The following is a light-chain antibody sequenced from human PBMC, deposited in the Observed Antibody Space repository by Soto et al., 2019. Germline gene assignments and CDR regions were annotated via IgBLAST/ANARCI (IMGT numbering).Light chain of an antibody. CDR3: SLYTSENTYV. J-gene: IGLJ1*01. CDR1: STDFVSYNR. Sequence: QSALAQPPSASGSPGQSVTISCTGTSTDFVSYNRVSWYQQPPGTAPKLIIYEASNRPSGVPDRFSGSKSGNTASLTISGLQAAEEADYYCSLYTSENTYVFGTGTKVTVL. V-gene: IGLV2-18*01. CDR2: EAS.